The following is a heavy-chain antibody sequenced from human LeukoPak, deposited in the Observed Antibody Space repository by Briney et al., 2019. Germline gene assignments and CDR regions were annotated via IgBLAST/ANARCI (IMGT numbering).Heavy chain of an antibody. V-gene: IGHV3-30*03. CDR1: GFTFSSYG. CDR3: ARSGAIAAVVHAFDI. CDR2: ISYDGSNK. Sequence: GGSLRLSCAASGFTFSSYGMHWVRQAPGKGLEWVAVISYDGSNKYYAGSVKGRFTISRDNSKNTLYLQMNSLRAEDTAVYYCARSGAIAAVVHAFDIWGQGTMVTVSS. D-gene: IGHD6-13*01. J-gene: IGHJ3*02.